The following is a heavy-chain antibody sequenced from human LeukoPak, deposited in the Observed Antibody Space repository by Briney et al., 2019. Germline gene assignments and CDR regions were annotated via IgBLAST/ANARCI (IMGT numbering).Heavy chain of an antibody. CDR3: VLRGGATDY. V-gene: IGHV3-23*01. CDR2: ISGSGGTT. D-gene: IGHD3-16*01. CDR1: GFTFSSYE. J-gene: IGHJ4*02. Sequence: PGGSLRLSCAASGFTFSSYEMNWVRQAPGKGLEWVSTISGSGGTTYYADSVKGRFTISRDNSKNTLYLQMNSLRDEDTAVYYCVLRGGATDYWGQGTLVTVSS.